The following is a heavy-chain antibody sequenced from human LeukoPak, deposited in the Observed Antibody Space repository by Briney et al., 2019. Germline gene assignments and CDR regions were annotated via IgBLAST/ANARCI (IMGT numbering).Heavy chain of an antibody. CDR2: ISWNSGTI. CDR1: GFTFDDYA. Sequence: GGSLRLSCVASGFTFDDYAMHWVRQAPGKGLEWVSGISWNSGTINYADSVKGRLTISRDNAKNSLYLQMNSLRAEDTAVYYCAKRGYCSSTSCSRGLYYYMDVWGKGTTVTVSS. CDR3: AKRGYCSSTSCSRGLYYYMDV. D-gene: IGHD2-2*01. J-gene: IGHJ6*03. V-gene: IGHV3-9*01.